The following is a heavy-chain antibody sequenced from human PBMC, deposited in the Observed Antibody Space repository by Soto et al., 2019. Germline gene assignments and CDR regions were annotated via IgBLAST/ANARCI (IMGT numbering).Heavy chain of an antibody. Sequence: SETLSLTCTVSGGSISSGGYYWSWIRQHPGKGLEWIGYIYYSGSTYYNPSLKSRVTISVDTSKNQFSLKLSSVTAADTAVYYCASFSRSDTTRFGDYYYYYGMDVWGQGTTVTSP. D-gene: IGHD3-10*01. CDR1: GGSISSGGYY. CDR2: IYYSGST. CDR3: ASFSRSDTTRFGDYYYYYGMDV. V-gene: IGHV4-31*03. J-gene: IGHJ6*02.